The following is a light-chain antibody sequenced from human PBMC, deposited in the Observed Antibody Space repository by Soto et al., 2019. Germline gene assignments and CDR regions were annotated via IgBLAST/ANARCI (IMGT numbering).Light chain of an antibody. V-gene: IGKV3-20*01. CDR2: DAS. Sequence: EIVLTQSPGTLSLSPGERATLSCRASQSVSSSHLAWYQQKPGQAPRLLMYDASTRATGIPDRFSGSGSGTDFTLTISRLEPEDFAVYFCQQYGSSPQTFGQGTKLELK. CDR1: QSVSSSH. J-gene: IGKJ2*01. CDR3: QQYGSSPQT.